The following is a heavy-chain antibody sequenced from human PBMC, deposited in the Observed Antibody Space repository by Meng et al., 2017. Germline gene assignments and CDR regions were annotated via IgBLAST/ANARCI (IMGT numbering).Heavy chain of an antibody. Sequence: SETLSLTCTVSGGSISSGSYYWSWIRQPAGKGLEWIGRIYTSGSTNYNPSLKSRVTISVDTSKNQFSLKLSSVTAADTAVYYCARDFTRITMVRGVYVYYYYGMDVWGQGTMVTVSS. J-gene: IGHJ6*02. CDR2: IYTSGST. V-gene: IGHV4-61*02. CDR3: ARDFTRITMVRGVYVYYYYGMDV. CDR1: GGSISSGSYY. D-gene: IGHD3-10*01.